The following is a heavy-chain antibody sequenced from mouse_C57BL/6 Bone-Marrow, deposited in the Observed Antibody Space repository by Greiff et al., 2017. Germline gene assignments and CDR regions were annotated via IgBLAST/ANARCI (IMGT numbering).Heavy chain of an antibody. J-gene: IGHJ3*01. V-gene: IGHV1-53*01. CDR2: INPSNGGT. CDR1: GYTFTSYW. Sequence: QVQLQQSGTELVKPGASVKLSCKASGYTFTSYWMHWVQQRPGQGLEWIGNINPSNGGTNYNEKFKSKATLTVDKYSSTAYMQLSSLTSEVSAVYYCARGLYRAWFAYWGQGTLVTVSA. CDR3: ARGLYRAWFAY. D-gene: IGHD2-1*01.